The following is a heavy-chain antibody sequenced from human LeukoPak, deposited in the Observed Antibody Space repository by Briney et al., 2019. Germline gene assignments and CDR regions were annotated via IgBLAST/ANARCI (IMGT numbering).Heavy chain of an antibody. CDR3: ARRYYYGSGKSGYFDY. CDR1: GGSISSGSYY. V-gene: IGHV4-61*02. D-gene: IGHD3-10*01. CDR2: IYTSGST. J-gene: IGHJ4*02. Sequence: SQTLSLTCTASGGSISSGSYYWSWIRQPAGKGLEWIGRIYTSGSTNYNPSLKSRVTISVDTSKNQFSLKLSSVTAADTAVYYCARRYYYGSGKSGYFDYWGQGTLVTVSS.